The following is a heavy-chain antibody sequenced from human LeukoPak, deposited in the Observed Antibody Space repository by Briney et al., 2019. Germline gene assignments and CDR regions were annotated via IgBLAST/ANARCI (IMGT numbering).Heavy chain of an antibody. Sequence: GGSLRLSCAASEFTFSSYSMNWVRPAPGKGLEWVSSIRISSSYIYFADSIKGRFTISRDNAKNSLYLQMNSLRAEDTAVYYCARVSYDILTGYSYIDYWGQGTLVTVSS. CDR1: EFTFSSYS. V-gene: IGHV3-21*01. CDR2: IRISSSYI. D-gene: IGHD3-9*01. CDR3: ARVSYDILTGYSYIDY. J-gene: IGHJ4*02.